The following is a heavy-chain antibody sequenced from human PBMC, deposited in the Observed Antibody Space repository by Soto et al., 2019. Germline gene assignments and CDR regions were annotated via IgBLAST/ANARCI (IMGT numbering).Heavy chain of an antibody. V-gene: IGHV3-48*01. CDR1: GFTFRNYG. CDR2: IGLGSSTK. J-gene: IGHJ3*01. CDR3: ARDQLYYNDISGRPLNAFDV. Sequence: PGGSLRLSCAASGFTFRNYGMKWVRQAPGKGLEWVSYIGLGSSTKYYADSVEGRFTISRDNAKNSLYLQMNSLRAEDTAVYYCARDQLYYNDISGRPLNAFDVWGQATMVTVSS. D-gene: IGHD3-22*01.